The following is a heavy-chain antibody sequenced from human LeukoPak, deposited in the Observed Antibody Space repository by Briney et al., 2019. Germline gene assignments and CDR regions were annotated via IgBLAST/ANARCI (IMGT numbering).Heavy chain of an antibody. CDR1: GGTFSNYA. Sequence: GASVKVSCKXSGGTFSNYAISWVRQAPGQGLEWMGGITPIFATPSYAQKFQGRVTITADEPTSTAYMELSGLRSEDTAVYYCARWAGYCRITNCYSAFDYWGQGTLVTVSS. CDR2: ITPIFATP. V-gene: IGHV1-69*13. J-gene: IGHJ4*02. D-gene: IGHD2-2*02. CDR3: ARWAGYCRITNCYSAFDY.